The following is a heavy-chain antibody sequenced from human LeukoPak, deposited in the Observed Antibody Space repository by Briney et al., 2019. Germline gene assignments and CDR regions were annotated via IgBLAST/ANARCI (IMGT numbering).Heavy chain of an antibody. CDR1: GSGFTFNNYW. CDR3: ATLISGWSLY. V-gene: IGHV3-74*01. Sequence: GGSLRLSCAASGSGFTFNNYWMHWVRQAPGKGLVWVSRINADGSTTSYADSVRGRFTISRDNAKNTLYLQMNSLRVEDTAVYYCATLISGWSLYWGQGTLVTVSS. CDR2: INADGSTT. J-gene: IGHJ4*02. D-gene: IGHD6-19*01.